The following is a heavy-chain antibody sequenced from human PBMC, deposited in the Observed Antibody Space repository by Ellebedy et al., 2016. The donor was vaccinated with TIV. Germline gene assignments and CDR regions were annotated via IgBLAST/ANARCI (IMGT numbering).Heavy chain of an antibody. CDR2: INQGGSHV. J-gene: IGHJ4*02. Sequence: GESLKISCAASGSNSGTYWMSWVRQAPGEGLEWVANINQGGSHVYYVDSVMDRFTISRDNAKNSLYLQMNSLRAEDTATYYCVKDLGFTVTGAWDHWGQGTVVTVSS. D-gene: IGHD6-19*01. V-gene: IGHV3-7*03. CDR3: VKDLGFTVTGAWDH. CDR1: GSNSGTYW.